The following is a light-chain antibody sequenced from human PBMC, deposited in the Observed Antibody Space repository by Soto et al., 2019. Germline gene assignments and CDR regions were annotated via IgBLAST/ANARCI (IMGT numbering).Light chain of an antibody. CDR2: GAS. J-gene: IGKJ4*01. CDR3: QDCNSWPPFT. Sequence: EIQMTHAPSSVSASVGYIFTITCRASQGIRHSLASYQQNPGHPPSLLIYGASTRATGVPDRFSGSGSGTDFTLTISSLQSEDFAVYYCQDCNSWPPFTFGGGTKVDIK. CDR1: QGIRHS. V-gene: IGKV3-15*01.